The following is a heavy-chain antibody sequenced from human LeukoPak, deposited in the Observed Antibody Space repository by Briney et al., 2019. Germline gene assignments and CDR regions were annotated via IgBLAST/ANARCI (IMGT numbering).Heavy chain of an antibody. J-gene: IGHJ3*02. CDR2: IKQYGSEK. V-gene: IGHV3-7*01. Sequence: GGSLRLSCAASGFTFSNYWMSWVRQAPGKGLEWVASIKQYGSEKYYVDSVKGRFTISRDNAKNSLYLQMNSLRAEDTAVYYCARGDYFGSGTSSIDAFDIWGQGTMVTVS. CDR1: GFTFSNYW. D-gene: IGHD3-10*01. CDR3: ARGDYFGSGTSSIDAFDI.